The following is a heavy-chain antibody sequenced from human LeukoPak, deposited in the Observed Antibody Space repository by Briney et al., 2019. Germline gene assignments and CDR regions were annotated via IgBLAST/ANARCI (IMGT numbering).Heavy chain of an antibody. CDR1: GGSISSSSYY. J-gene: IGHJ3*02. D-gene: IGHD2-2*01. CDR2: IYYSGST. V-gene: IGHV4-39*01. CDR3: ASAEGYCSSTSCDRRAAFDI. Sequence: SETLSLTCTVSGGSISSSSYYWGWIRQPPGKGLVWIGSIYYSGSTYYNPSLKSRVTISVDTSKNQFSLKLSSVTAADTAVYYCASAEGYCSSTSCDRRAAFDIWGQGTMVTVSS.